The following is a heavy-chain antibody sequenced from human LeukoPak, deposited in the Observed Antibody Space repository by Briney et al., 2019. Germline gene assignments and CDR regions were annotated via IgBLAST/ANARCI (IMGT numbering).Heavy chain of an antibody. CDR1: GYTFTSYG. Sequence: ASVKVSCKASGYTFTSYGISWVRQAPGQGLEWMGWISAYNGNTNYAQKLQGRVTMTTDTSTSTAYMELRSLRSDDTAVYYCARDANFDSTMVRGFNWFDPWGQGTLVTVSS. CDR2: ISAYNGNT. CDR3: ARDANFDSTMVRGFNWFDP. V-gene: IGHV1-18*01. J-gene: IGHJ5*02. D-gene: IGHD3-10*01.